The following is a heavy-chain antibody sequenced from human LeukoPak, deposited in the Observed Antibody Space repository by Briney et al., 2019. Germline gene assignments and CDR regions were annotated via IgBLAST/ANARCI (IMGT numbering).Heavy chain of an antibody. CDR3: AREGVQTTVDAFDI. V-gene: IGHV3-30*04. D-gene: IGHD4-17*01. J-gene: IGHJ3*02. CDR1: GFTLKIYP. CDR2: ISHDGSDK. Sequence: GGSLRLSCAASGFTLKIYPMHWVRQAPGKGLEWLSVISHDGSDKTNADSVKGRFIISRDNSKNTIYLQLNSLRPEDTAMYYCAREGVQTTVDAFDIWGLGTMIIVSS.